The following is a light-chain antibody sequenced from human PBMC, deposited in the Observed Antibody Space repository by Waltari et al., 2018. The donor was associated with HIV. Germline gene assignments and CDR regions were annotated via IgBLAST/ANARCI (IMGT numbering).Light chain of an antibody. CDR2: KAS. CDR1: QNINSW. V-gene: IGKV1-5*03. CDR3: QQYNIDFYT. J-gene: IGKJ2*01. Sequence: DIRMTQSPSTLSASVGDRVTITCRASQNINSWLAWYQQTPGKAPRLLIYKASTLEHGGPSRFSGGGSGTEFTLTIGSLQPDDFATYYCQQYNIDFYTFGQGTKV.